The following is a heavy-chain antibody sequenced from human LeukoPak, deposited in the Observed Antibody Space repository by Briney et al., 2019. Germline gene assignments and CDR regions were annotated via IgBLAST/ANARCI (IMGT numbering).Heavy chain of an antibody. CDR1: GFTFSSYW. J-gene: IGHJ3*02. CDR2: ISSSGSTI. CDR3: ARGFEWPDAFDI. D-gene: IGHD3-9*01. Sequence: GGSLRLSCAASGFTFSSYWMSWVRQAPGKGLEWVSYISSSGSTIYYADSVEGRFTISRDNAKNSLYLQMNSLRAEDTAVYYCARGFEWPDAFDIWGQGTMVTVSS. V-gene: IGHV3-48*04.